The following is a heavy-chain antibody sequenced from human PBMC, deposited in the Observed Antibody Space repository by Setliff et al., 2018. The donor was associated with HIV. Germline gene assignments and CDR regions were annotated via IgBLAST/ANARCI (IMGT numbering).Heavy chain of an antibody. Sequence: SETLSLTCTVSGGSISSSGPGYYWGWVRQPPGGGLEWIGSVYYSGRTYYNPSLRSRVTISVDTSKNQLSLRLTTMTAADTAVYYCARTVRREFRTNVGDHYYFYMDVWGKGTTVTVSS. J-gene: IGHJ6*03. D-gene: IGHD3-3*01. CDR1: GGSISSSGPGYY. V-gene: IGHV4-39*01. CDR2: VYYSGRT. CDR3: ARTVRREFRTNVGDHYYFYMDV.